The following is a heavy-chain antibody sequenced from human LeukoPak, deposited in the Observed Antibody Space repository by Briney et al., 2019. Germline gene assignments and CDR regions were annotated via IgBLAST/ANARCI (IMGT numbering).Heavy chain of an antibody. CDR2: IYGGGNI. Sequence: SGGSLRLSCAASGFTVSSYYMNWVRQAPGKGLEWVSVIYGGGNIYYADSVKGRFTVSRDNSKNTLYLQMNSLRAEDTAVYYCARGAGYNYPYYFDYWGQGTLVTVSS. D-gene: IGHD5-24*01. J-gene: IGHJ4*02. CDR3: ARGAGYNYPYYFDY. CDR1: GFTVSSYY. V-gene: IGHV3-53*01.